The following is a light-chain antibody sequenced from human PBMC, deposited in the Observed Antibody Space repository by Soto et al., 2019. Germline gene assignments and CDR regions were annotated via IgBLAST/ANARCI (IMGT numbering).Light chain of an antibody. CDR3: QQSYSTPYT. CDR2: AAS. CDR1: QSISSY. V-gene: IGKV1-39*01. Sequence: DIQMTQSPSSLSASVGDRVTITCRASQSISSYLNWYQQKPGKAPKLLIYAASSLQSGVPSRFSGSGSGTDFTLTISRLHPEDFAPYYCQQSYSTPYTFGEGTKLEIK. J-gene: IGKJ2*01.